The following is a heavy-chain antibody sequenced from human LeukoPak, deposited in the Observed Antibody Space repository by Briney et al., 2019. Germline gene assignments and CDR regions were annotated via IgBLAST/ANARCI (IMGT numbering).Heavy chain of an antibody. V-gene: IGHV3-30*18. CDR3: AKDYANDAFDI. J-gene: IGHJ3*02. D-gene: IGHD3-16*01. CDR2: ISLDGGQK. Sequence: GGSLRLSCAASGFTFSNFGMHWVRQAPGKGLEWVAVISLDGGQKYYADSVKGRFTISRDNSKNTLYLQMNSLRTEDTALFYCAKDYANDAFDIWGEGTMVTVSS. CDR1: GFTFSNFG.